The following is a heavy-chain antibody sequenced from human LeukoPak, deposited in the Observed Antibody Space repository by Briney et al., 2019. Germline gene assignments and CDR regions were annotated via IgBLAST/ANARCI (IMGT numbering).Heavy chain of an antibody. CDR1: RGSMSSTDYY. CDR3: ARRDHSSSSEIDTFHV. Sequence: SETLSLTCTVSRGSMSSTDYYWGWIRQPPGKGLEWIGSVYYNGNTYKNPSLQSRVTLVIDTSKNMFSLSLSSVTAADTAVYYCARRDHSSSSEIDTFHVWGQGTMVIVSS. V-gene: IGHV4-39*01. D-gene: IGHD6-6*01. CDR2: VYYNGNT. J-gene: IGHJ3*01.